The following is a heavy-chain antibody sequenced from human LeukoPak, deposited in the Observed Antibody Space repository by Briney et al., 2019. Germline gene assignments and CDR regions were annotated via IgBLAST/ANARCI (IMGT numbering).Heavy chain of an antibody. J-gene: IGHJ4*02. V-gene: IGHV3-74*01. CDR3: ARELPFDY. Sequence: GGSLRLSCAASGFTFRTYWMHWVRQAPGKGPVWVSRIKSDGTRTDYADSVKGRFTISRDNAKNTLYLQMNNLRAEDTAVYYCARELPFDYWGQGTLVTVSS. CDR2: IKSDGTRT. CDR1: GFTFRTYW.